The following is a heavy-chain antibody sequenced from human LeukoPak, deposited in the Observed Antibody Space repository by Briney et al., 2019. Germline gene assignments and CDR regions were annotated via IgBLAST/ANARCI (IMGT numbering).Heavy chain of an antibody. CDR2: ISYDGSNK. CDR1: GFTFSTYG. V-gene: IGHV3-30*18. J-gene: IGHJ4*02. Sequence: GGSLRLSCAAPGFTFSTYGMHWVRQAPGLGLEWVALISYDGSNKYSADSVKGRFTISRDNSKNTLYLQMNSLRAEDTAVYYCAKDRISYYDSNYFDHWGQGTLVSVSS. D-gene: IGHD3-22*01. CDR3: AKDRISYYDSNYFDH.